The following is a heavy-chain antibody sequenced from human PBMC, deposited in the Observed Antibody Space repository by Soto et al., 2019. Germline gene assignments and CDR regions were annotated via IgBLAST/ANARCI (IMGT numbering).Heavy chain of an antibody. V-gene: IGHV4-30-2*05. Sequence: SETLSLTCAVSGVSISNGDYSWSWIRQPPGKGLEWIGYIYHSGSTYYNPSLKSRVTISVDTSKNQFSLKLSSVTAADTAVYYCARGSYYYDSSGYYHSWGQGTLVTVSS. CDR3: ARGSYYYDSSGYYHS. J-gene: IGHJ4*02. D-gene: IGHD3-22*01. CDR1: GVSISNGDYS. CDR2: IYHSGST.